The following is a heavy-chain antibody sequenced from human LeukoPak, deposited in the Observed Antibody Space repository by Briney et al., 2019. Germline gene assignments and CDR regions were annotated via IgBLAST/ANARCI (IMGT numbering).Heavy chain of an antibody. CDR1: GFTVGNNY. V-gene: IGHV3-66*01. CDR2: IFSHGET. CDR3: ARDPPAVSINTYA. Sequence: GGSLRLSCAASGFTVGNNYMNWVRQAPGKGLEWVSLIFSHGETSYADSVKGRFTISRDNSKNTLYLQINGLRVEDTAVYYCARDPPAVSINTYAWGQGTLVTVSS. D-gene: IGHD2-8*01. J-gene: IGHJ4*02.